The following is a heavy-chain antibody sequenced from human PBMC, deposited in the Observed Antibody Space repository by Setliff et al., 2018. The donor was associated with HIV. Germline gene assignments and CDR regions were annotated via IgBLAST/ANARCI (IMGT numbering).Heavy chain of an antibody. CDR2: IHYSGRT. D-gene: IGHD3-22*01. CDR1: GDSISSGGFY. CDR3: ARDRASSGYYARFDH. J-gene: IGHJ4*02. V-gene: IGHV4-31*03. Sequence: SETLSLTCTVSGDSISSGGFYCNWFRQYPEKGLEWIGWIHYSGRTNFNPSLRSRATISFDTSKNQFSLNLTSVTAEDTAIYYCARDRASSGYYARFDHWGQGTLVTVSS.